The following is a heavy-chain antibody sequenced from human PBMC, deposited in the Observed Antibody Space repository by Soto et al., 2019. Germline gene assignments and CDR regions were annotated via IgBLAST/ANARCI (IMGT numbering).Heavy chain of an antibody. Sequence: PSETLSLTSAVSGGSISSGGYAWNWIRQPPGKGLEWIGYIYHSGYTSYNPSLKNRVTISVDKSKNQFSLTLSFGTAADTAVYYCARDSLTGNYFDPWGQGTLVTVSS. CDR2: IYHSGYT. CDR3: ARDSLTGNYFDP. CDR1: GGSISSGGYA. D-gene: IGHD1-7*01. J-gene: IGHJ5*02. V-gene: IGHV4-30-2*01.